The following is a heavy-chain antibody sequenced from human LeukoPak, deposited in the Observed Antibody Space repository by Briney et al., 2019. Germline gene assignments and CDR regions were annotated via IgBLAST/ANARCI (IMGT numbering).Heavy chain of an antibody. J-gene: IGHJ4*02. CDR2: IYHSGTT. CDR1: GDSMTRGGYH. Sequence: SQTLSLTCTVSGDSMTRGGYHWSWVRQHPGKGLEWVGFIYHSGTTFYNPSLESRATISVDTSQNQFSLKLTSVTAADTAVYYCARAVDYRNYFDYWGQGTLVTVSS. D-gene: IGHD4-11*01. CDR3: ARAVDYRNYFDY. V-gene: IGHV4-31*03.